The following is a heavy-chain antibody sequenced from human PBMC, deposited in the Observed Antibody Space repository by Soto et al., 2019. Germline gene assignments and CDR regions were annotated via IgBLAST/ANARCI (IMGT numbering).Heavy chain of an antibody. CDR2: IYPGDSET. V-gene: IGHV5-51*01. Sequence: GESLKISCKASGHSFVTHWIGGVRQMPGKGLEWMGIIYPGDSETKYSPSFQGQVTISADKSISTAYLQWSSLKASDTALYYCVSTINGYFEYWGQGTLVTVSS. J-gene: IGHJ4*02. D-gene: IGHD3-9*01. CDR1: GHSFVTHW. CDR3: VSTINGYFEY.